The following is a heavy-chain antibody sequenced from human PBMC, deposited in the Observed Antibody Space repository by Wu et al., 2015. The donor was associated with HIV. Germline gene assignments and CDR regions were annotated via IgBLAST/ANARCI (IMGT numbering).Heavy chain of an antibody. D-gene: IGHD2-15*01. Sequence: QVQLVQFGADVEKPGASVRVSCKASGYDFINYYIHWVRQAPGQGLEWMGWTNVNTGGTNYAPKFQGRVIMTRDTSTSTAYMELGRLTSDDTAVYYCARDELFRVDDAFDMWGQGTMVIVSS. CDR3: ARDELFRVDDAFDM. V-gene: IGHV1-2*02. J-gene: IGHJ3*02. CDR1: GYDFINYY. CDR2: TNVNTGGT.